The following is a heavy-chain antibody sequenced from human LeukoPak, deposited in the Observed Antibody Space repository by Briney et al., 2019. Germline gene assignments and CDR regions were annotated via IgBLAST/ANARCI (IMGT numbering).Heavy chain of an antibody. Sequence: PGGSLRLSCAASGFTFSSYWMHWVRQAPGKGLVWVSRMNSDGSTTNYADSVKGRFTISRDNARNTVYLQITSLRVEDTAVYYCARDYDYFWGSYRYPFDYWGQGTLVTVSS. J-gene: IGHJ4*02. CDR2: MNSDGSTT. D-gene: IGHD3-16*02. CDR1: GFTFSSYW. CDR3: ARDYDYFWGSYRYPFDY. V-gene: IGHV3-74*01.